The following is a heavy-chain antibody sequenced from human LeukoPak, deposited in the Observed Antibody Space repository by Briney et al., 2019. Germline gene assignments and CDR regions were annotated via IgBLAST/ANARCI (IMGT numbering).Heavy chain of an antibody. Sequence: ASVKVSCKASGYTFTSYAMHWVRQAPGQRLEWMGWISAYNGNTNYAQKLQGRVTMTTDTSTSTAYMELRSLRSDDTAVYYCARDGDIVVVVAAIDAFDIWGQGTMVTVSS. V-gene: IGHV1-18*01. CDR1: GYTFTSYA. D-gene: IGHD2-15*01. J-gene: IGHJ3*02. CDR2: ISAYNGNT. CDR3: ARDGDIVVVVAAIDAFDI.